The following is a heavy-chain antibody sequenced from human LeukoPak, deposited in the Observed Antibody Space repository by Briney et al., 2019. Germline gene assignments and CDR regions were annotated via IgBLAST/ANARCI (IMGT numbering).Heavy chain of an antibody. Sequence: SETLSLTCTVSGGSISSYYWSWIRRPPGKGLEWIGYIYYSGSTNYNPSLKSRVTISVDTSKNQFSLKLSSVTAADTAVYYCARGYGDYGDYYYYYGMDVWGQGTTVTVSS. J-gene: IGHJ6*02. V-gene: IGHV4-59*08. CDR1: GGSISSYY. CDR3: ARGYGDYGDYYYYYGMDV. CDR2: IYYSGST. D-gene: IGHD4-17*01.